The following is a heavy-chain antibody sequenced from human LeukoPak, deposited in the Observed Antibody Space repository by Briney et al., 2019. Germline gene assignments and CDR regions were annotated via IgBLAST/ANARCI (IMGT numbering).Heavy chain of an antibody. CDR2: ISYDGSNK. V-gene: IGHV3-30-3*01. J-gene: IGHJ4*02. CDR3: ARGGRIAARPAYY. D-gene: IGHD6-6*01. CDR1: GFTFSSYA. Sequence: PGGSLRLSCAASGFTFSSYAMHWVRQAPGKGREWVAVISYDGSNKYYADSVKCRFTISRDNSKNTLYLQMNSLRAEDAAVYDCARGGRIAARPAYYWGQGTLVTVSS.